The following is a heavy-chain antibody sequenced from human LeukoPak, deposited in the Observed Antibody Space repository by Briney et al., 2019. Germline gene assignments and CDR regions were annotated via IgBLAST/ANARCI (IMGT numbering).Heavy chain of an antibody. CDR1: GFTFSSHA. V-gene: IGHV3-53*01. J-gene: IGHJ4*02. CDR2: IYSGGST. CDR3: ARDETTAGY. D-gene: IGHD2-21*02. Sequence: PGGSLRLSCAASGFTFSSHAMSWVRQAPGKGLEWVSVIYSGGSTYYADSVKGRFTISRDNSKNTLYLQMNSLRAEDTAVYYCARDETTAGYWGQGTLVTVSS.